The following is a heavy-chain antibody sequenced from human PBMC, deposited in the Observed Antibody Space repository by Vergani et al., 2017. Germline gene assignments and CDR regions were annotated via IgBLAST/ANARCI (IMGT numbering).Heavy chain of an antibody. CDR3: ARNLRLLYNRFDP. CDR2: TWNDGNNK. V-gene: IGHV3-33*01. D-gene: IGHD1-14*01. Sequence: QVQLVESGGGVFQPGRSLRLSCAASGFTFNQYGMHWVRQAPGKGLEWVAVTWNDGNNKQYADSVKGRFTISRDNSKSTMYLQMNSLRDEDTGVYYCARNLRLLYNRFDPWGQGTLVTVSS. CDR1: GFTFNQYG. J-gene: IGHJ5*02.